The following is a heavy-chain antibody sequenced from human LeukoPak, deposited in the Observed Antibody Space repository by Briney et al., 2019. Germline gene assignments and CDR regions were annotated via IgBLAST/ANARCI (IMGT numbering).Heavy chain of an antibody. CDR1: GFTVSSNY. J-gene: IGHJ4*02. CDR3: ARGTPFDY. D-gene: IGHD1/OR15-1a*01. Sequence: GGSLRLSCAASGFTVSSNYMSRVRQAPGKGLEWVSVIYGGSTTQYADSVKGRFTISRDNSKNTLYLQMNSLRAEDTAVYYCARGTPFDYWGQGTLVTVSS. CDR2: IYGGSTT. V-gene: IGHV3-66*01.